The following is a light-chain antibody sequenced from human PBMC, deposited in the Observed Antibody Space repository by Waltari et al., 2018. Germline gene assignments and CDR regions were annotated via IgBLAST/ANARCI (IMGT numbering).Light chain of an antibody. CDR3: QQYATTPLT. CDR1: QRVYSNY. V-gene: IGKV3-20*01. J-gene: IGKJ5*01. Sequence: ELVLTQSPGTLALSPGERATLSCSASQRVYSNYLAWDQRKPGQAPKFLIYGASTRAAGIPSRVSGSGSGTDFTLTISRLEPEDFAVYYCQQYATTPLTFGQGTRLEMK. CDR2: GAS.